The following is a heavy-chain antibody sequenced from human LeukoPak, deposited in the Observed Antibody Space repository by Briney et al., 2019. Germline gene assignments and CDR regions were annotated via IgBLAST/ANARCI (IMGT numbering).Heavy chain of an antibody. CDR2: ISGSSSTI. D-gene: IGHD3-10*01. CDR1: GFTFSDYY. CDR3: ARAPYGSGSYSGSDY. V-gene: IGHV3-11*04. J-gene: IGHJ4*02. Sequence: GGSLRLSCAASGFTFSDYYMSWIRQAPGKGLEWVSYISGSSSTIYYADSVKGRFSISRDNAKNSLYLQMNSLRAEDTAVYYCARAPYGSGSYSGSDYWGQGTLVTVSS.